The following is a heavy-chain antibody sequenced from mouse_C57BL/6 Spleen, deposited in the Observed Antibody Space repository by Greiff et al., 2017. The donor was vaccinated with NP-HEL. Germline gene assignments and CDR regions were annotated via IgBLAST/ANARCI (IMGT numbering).Heavy chain of an antibody. D-gene: IGHD4-1*01. CDR3: ARQTGTSPFAY. CDR1: GFTFTDYY. V-gene: IGHV7-3*01. J-gene: IGHJ3*01. CDR2: IRNKANGYTT. Sequence: EVQVVESGGGLVQPGGSLSLSCAASGFTFTDYYMSWVRQPPGKALEWLGFIRNKANGYTTEYSASVKGRFTISRDNSQSILYLQMNALRAEDSATYYCARQTGTSPFAYWGQGTLVTVSA.